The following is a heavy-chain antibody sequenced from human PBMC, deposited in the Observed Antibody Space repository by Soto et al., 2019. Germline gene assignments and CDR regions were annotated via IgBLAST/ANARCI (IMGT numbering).Heavy chain of an antibody. CDR3: ARDQITIFGVVIPDYYYGMDV. CDR2: IKQDGSEK. CDR1: GFTFSSYW. Sequence: PGGSVRLSCAASGFTFSSYWMSWVRQAPGKGLEWVANIKQDGSEKYYVDSVKGRFTISRDNAKNSLYLQMNSLRAEDTAVYYCARDQITIFGVVIPDYYYGMDVWGQGTTVTVSS. J-gene: IGHJ6*02. V-gene: IGHV3-7*01. D-gene: IGHD3-3*01.